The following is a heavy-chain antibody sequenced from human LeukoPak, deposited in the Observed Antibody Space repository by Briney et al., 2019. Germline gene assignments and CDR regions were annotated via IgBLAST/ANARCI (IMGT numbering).Heavy chain of an antibody. D-gene: IGHD1-26*01. V-gene: IGHV1-69*05. CDR2: IIPIFGTA. Sequence: ASVKVSCKASGGTFSSYAISWVRQAPGQGLEWMGGIIPIFGTANYAQKFQGRVTITTDESTSTAYMELSSLRSEDTAVYYCARGGVGAHRGYAFGIWGQGTMVTVSS. CDR1: GGTFSSYA. J-gene: IGHJ3*02. CDR3: ARGGVGAHRGYAFGI.